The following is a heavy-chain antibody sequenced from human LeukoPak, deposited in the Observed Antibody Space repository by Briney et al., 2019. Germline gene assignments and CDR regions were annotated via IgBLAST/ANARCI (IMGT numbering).Heavy chain of an antibody. J-gene: IGHJ5*02. Sequence: GGSLRLSCAASGFTVSSNYMSWVRQAPGKGLEWVSVIYSGGSTYYADSVKGRFTISRDNSKNTLYLQMNSLRAEDTAVYYCARARLSNYYDSSGYITWGQGTLVTVSS. CDR2: IYSGGST. D-gene: IGHD3-22*01. CDR3: ARARLSNYYDSSGYIT. CDR1: GFTVSSNY. V-gene: IGHV3-53*01.